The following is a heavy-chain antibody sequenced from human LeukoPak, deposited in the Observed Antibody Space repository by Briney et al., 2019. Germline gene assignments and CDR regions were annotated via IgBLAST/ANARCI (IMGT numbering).Heavy chain of an antibody. CDR2: IYYSGST. Sequence: PSETLSLTCTVSGGSISSYYWSWIRQPPGKGLEWIGYIYYSGSTNYNPSLKSRVTISVDTSKNQFSLKLSSVTAADTAVYYCARSWDYDILTGPYYFDYWGQGTLVTVSS. CDR3: ARSWDYDILTGPYYFDY. J-gene: IGHJ4*02. V-gene: IGHV4-59*01. CDR1: GGSISSYY. D-gene: IGHD3-9*01.